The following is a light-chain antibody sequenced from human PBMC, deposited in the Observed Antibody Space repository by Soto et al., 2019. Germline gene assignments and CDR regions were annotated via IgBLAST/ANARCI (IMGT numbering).Light chain of an antibody. Sequence: DIQMTQSPSSLSASVGDRVTITCRASQGIRNDLGWYQQKPGKAPKRLIYAASSLQSGVPSRFSGSGSGTEFTLAISSLQPEDVATYYYLPHNSYLLFTFGPGTKVDIK. CDR1: QGIRND. CDR3: LPHNSYLLFT. CDR2: AAS. V-gene: IGKV1-17*01. J-gene: IGKJ3*01.